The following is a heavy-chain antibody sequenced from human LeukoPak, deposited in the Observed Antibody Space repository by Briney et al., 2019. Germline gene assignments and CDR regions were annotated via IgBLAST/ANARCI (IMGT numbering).Heavy chain of an antibody. CDR1: GYTFTSYT. Sequence: ASVTVSCKASGYTFTSYTIHWVRQAPGQRLEWMGWINTGNGNTEYSQKFQGRVTMTRVTSTSTVYMELSSLRSEDTAVYYCARDKVYGDYPYYYYYGMAVWGQGTTVTVSS. D-gene: IGHD4-17*01. CDR3: ARDKVYGDYPYYYYYGMAV. CDR2: INTGNGNT. V-gene: IGHV1-3*04. J-gene: IGHJ6*02.